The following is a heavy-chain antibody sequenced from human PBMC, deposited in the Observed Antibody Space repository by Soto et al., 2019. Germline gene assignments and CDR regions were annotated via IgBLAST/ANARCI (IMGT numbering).Heavy chain of an antibody. CDR3: AKDTELYSSSSGGNDY. CDR1: GFTFSSYA. D-gene: IGHD6-6*01. CDR2: ISGSGGST. Sequence: GGPLRLSCAASGFTFSSYAMSWVRQAPGKGLEWVSAISGSGGSTYYADSVKGRFTISRDNSKNTLYLQMNSLRAEDTAVYYCAKDTELYSSSSGGNDYWGQGTLVTVSS. J-gene: IGHJ4*02. V-gene: IGHV3-23*01.